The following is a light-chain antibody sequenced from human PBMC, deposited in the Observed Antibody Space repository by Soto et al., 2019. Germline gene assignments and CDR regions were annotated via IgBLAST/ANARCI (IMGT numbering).Light chain of an antibody. Sequence: SYELTQPPSVSVAPGQTARVSCGGNNIGSKSVHWYQQKPGQAPVLVVYDDSDRPSGIPERFSGSNSGNTATLSISRVEAGDEDDYYCQVWDSSSNHHLFGGGTKLTVL. CDR2: DDS. J-gene: IGLJ2*01. V-gene: IGLV3-21*02. CDR3: QVWDSSSNHHL. CDR1: NIGSKS.